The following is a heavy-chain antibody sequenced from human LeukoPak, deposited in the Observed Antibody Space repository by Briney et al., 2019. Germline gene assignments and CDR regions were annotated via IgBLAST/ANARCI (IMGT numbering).Heavy chain of an antibody. CDR3: AKLGGNSNFYYYYMDV. V-gene: IGHV3-23*01. CDR2: ISGGSGST. J-gene: IGHJ6*03. Sequence: GGSLRLSCAASGFTFSSYAMSWVRQAPGKGLEWVSTISGGSGSTFFADSVKGRFTISRDNSKGTLYLQMNSLRAEDTAVYSCAKLGGNSNFYYYYMDVGGKGTTVTVSS. D-gene: IGHD4-23*01. CDR1: GFTFSSYA.